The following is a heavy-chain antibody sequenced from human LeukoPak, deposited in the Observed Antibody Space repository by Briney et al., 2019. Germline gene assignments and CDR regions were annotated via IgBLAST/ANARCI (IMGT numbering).Heavy chain of an antibody. D-gene: IGHD3-22*01. CDR3: ARTNYYDSSGYYSLDY. Sequence: SETLSLTCAVSGGSFSGYYWSWIRQPPGKGLEWIGEINHSGSTNYNPSLKSRVTISVGTSKNQFSLELSSATAADTAFYYCARTNYYDSSGYYSLDYWGQGTLVTVSS. CDR1: GGSFSGYY. V-gene: IGHV4-34*01. CDR2: INHSGST. J-gene: IGHJ4*02.